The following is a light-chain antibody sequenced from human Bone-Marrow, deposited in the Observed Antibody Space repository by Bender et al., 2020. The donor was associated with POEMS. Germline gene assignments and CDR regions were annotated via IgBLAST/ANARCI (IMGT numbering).Light chain of an antibody. CDR2: QDT. CDR1: KLGEEY. V-gene: IGLV3-1*01. Sequence: SYELTQPPSVSVSPGQTATITCSGEKLGEEYACWYQQKPGQSPVVVIYQDTKRPSGIPERFSGSTSGNTASLTISGTQTMDAAEYYCQSWCSNTAIFGGGTKLTVL. J-gene: IGLJ2*01. CDR3: QSWCSNTAI.